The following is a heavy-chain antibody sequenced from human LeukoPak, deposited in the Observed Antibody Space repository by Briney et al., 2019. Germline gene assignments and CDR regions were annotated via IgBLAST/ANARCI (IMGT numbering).Heavy chain of an antibody. D-gene: IGHD1-20*01. J-gene: IGHJ4*02. V-gene: IGHV4-4*09. CDR3: ARSNWYEYFDN. CDR1: GGSIGSYY. CDR2: VYTSGST. Sequence: SETLSVTCTVSGGSIGSYYWSWIRQPRGKGLEWIGYVYTSGSTNYNPSFKSRVTISADTSKNQFSLRLTSVTAADTALYYCARSNWYEYFDNWGQGTLVTVSS.